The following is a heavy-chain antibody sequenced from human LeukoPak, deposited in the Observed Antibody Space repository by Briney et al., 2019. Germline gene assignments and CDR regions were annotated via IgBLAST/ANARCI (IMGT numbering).Heavy chain of an antibody. CDR1: GFTFDDYA. J-gene: IGHJ4*02. D-gene: IGHD2-2*01. Sequence: GRSLRLSCAPSGFTFDDYAMHWVRQAPGKGLEWVSSISWNSGSIGYADSVKGRFTISRDNAKNSLYLQMNSLRADDMALYYCAKGYCSSTSCWGFDYWGQGTLVTVSS. CDR3: AKGYCSSTSCWGFDY. CDR2: ISWNSGSI. V-gene: IGHV3-9*03.